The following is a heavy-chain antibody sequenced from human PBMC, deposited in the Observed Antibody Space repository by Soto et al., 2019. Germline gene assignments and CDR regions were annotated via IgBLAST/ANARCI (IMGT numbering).Heavy chain of an antibody. CDR1: GGSISSYY. V-gene: IGHV4-59*08. D-gene: IGHD3-9*01. Sequence: SETLSLTCTVSGGSISSYYWSWIRQPPGKGLEWIGYAYYGGNTNYNPSLKSRVSISVDTSKSQFALKLNSVTVADTAVYYCARLEGLATISYYFDFWGPGALVTVSS. CDR2: AYYGGNT. CDR3: ARLEGLATISYYFDF. J-gene: IGHJ4*02.